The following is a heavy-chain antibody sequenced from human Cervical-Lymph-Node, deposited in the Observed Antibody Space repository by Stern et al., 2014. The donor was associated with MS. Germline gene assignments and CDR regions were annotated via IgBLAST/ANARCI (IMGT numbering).Heavy chain of an antibody. D-gene: IGHD4-23*01. J-gene: IGHJ2*01. Sequence: QITLKESGPTLVKPTMTLTLTCTFSGFSFSTGEVRVGWIRPPPGKAREWLALSYWDEDKRYGPSLQGRLTITKDTSKSQVVLTMTNMDPVDTATYYCTRSRSYTYGAKRAWYFDLWGRGTHVTVAS. V-gene: IGHV2-5*05. CDR1: GFSFSTGEVR. CDR3: TRSRSYTYGAKRAWYFDL. CDR2: SYWDEDK.